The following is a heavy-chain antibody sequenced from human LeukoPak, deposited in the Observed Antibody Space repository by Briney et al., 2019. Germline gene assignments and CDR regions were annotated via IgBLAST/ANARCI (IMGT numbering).Heavy chain of an antibody. CDR2: IKQDGSVK. CDR1: GFTFSNYW. V-gene: IGHV3-7*01. CDR3: ASGAPEWLQQS. Sequence: PGGSLRLSCAASGFTFSNYWMTWVRQAPGKGLEWVANIKQDGSVKYYVDSVKGRFTISRDNAKNSVYLQMNRLRAEDTAVYYCASGAPEWLQQSWGQGTLVTVSS. J-gene: IGHJ4*02. D-gene: IGHD5-24*01.